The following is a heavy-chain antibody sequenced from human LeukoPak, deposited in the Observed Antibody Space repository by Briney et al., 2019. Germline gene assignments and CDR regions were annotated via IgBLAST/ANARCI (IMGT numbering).Heavy chain of an antibody. CDR3: ARHLSGVTGYTYGRGIDY. D-gene: IGHD5-18*01. V-gene: IGHV3-7*01. CDR1: GFTFSSYW. CDR2: IKQDGSDK. J-gene: IGHJ4*02. Sequence: GGSLRLSCAVSGFTFSSYWMSWVRQAPGKGLEWVANIKQDGSDKYYADSVKGRFTISRDNAKTSLYLQMSSLRAEDTAVYYCARHLSGVTGYTYGRGIDYWGQGTLVTVSS.